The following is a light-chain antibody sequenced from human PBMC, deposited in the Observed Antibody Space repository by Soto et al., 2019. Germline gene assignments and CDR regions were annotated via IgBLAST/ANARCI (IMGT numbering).Light chain of an antibody. CDR3: ASWDNDLNGPI. CDR2: KNN. J-gene: IGLJ2*01. V-gene: IGLV1-47*01. Sequence: QSVLTQPPSASGTPGQRVSISCSGSASNVGSTYVFWYQQVPGTAPTLLIYKNNQRPSGVSDRFSGSKSGTSASLAISGLRVDDEADYYGASWDNDLNGPIFGGGTELTVL. CDR1: ASNVGSTY.